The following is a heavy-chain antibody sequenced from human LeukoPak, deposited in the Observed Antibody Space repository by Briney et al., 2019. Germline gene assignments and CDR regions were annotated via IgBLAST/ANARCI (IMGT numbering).Heavy chain of an antibody. D-gene: IGHD3-9*01. CDR2: ISSSGSTI. J-gene: IGHJ4*02. CDR1: GSTFSSYE. CDR3: AKDGLRYFDWLSFADY. V-gene: IGHV3-48*03. Sequence: GGSLRLSCAASGSTFSSYEMNWVRQAPGKGLEWVSYISSSGSTIYYADSVKGRFTISRDNSKNSLYLQMNSLRTEDTALYYCAKDGLRYFDWLSFADYWGQGTLVTVSS.